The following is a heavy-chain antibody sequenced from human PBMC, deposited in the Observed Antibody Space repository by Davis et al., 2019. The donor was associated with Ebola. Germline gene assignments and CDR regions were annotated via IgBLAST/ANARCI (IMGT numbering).Heavy chain of an antibody. CDR1: VCTFSNYP. J-gene: IGHJ4*02. CDR3: ARYYYDSSGSSTGLGY. CDR2: IIPTFGSA. Sequence: AASVKVSFKASVCTFSNYPFSWVRQASAQGLEWMGGIIPTFGSANYAQKFQGRVTIIADKSTSTVYMELSSLRSDDTAIYYCARYYYDSSGSSTGLGYCGQGTLVTVSS. D-gene: IGHD3-22*01. V-gene: IGHV1-69*06.